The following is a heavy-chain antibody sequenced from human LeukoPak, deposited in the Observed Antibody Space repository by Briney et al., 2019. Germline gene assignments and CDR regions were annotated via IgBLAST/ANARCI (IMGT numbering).Heavy chain of an antibody. CDR3: ARPRVRGVIIRGFDY. CDR2: INHSGST. V-gene: IGHV4-34*01. D-gene: IGHD3-10*01. J-gene: IGHJ4*01. CDR1: GGSFSGYY. Sequence: SETLSLTCAVYGGSFSGYYWSWIRQPPGKGLEWIGEINHSGSTNYNPSLKSRVTISVDTSKNQFSLKLSSVTAADTAVYYSARPRVRGVIIRGFDYWGQGTLVTVSS.